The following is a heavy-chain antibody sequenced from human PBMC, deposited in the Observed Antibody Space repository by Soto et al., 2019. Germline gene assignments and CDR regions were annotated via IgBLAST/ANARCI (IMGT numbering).Heavy chain of an antibody. CDR1: RCFFSTHS. CDR2: ISSKNNRTSYYI. Sequence: PACCIRPCSAYGRCFFSTHSRNFLRQAPGKGLEWVSSISSKNNRTSYYIHYADSVKGRFTIPRDNAKNSLYLQMNSLRAEDTAVYFCARVRGGSLGSSDYWGQGTLVTVS. D-gene: IGHD2-15*01. J-gene: IGHJ4*02. CDR3: ARVRGGSLGSSDY. V-gene: IGHV3-21*01.